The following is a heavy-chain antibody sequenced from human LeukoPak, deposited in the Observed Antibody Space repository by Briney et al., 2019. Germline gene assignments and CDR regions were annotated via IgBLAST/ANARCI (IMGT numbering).Heavy chain of an antibody. CDR2: ISGNSGTT. CDR3: AKGLVDY. J-gene: IGHJ4*02. CDR1: GFTFSSYG. D-gene: IGHD3-16*01. V-gene: IGHV3-23*01. Sequence: GGSLRLSCAASGFTFSSYGMSWVRQAPGKGLEWVSGISGNSGTTYYADSVKGRFTISRDNSKNTLYLQMNSLRAEDTAVYYCAKGLVDYWGQGTLVTVSS.